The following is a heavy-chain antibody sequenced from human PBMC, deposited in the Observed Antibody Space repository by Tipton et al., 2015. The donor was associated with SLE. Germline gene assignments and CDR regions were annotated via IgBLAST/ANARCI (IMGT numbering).Heavy chain of an antibody. Sequence: TLSLTCTVSGGSISSHYWSWIRQPPGKGLEWIGYIYYSGSTYYNPSLKSRVTISVDTSKNQFSLKLSSVTAADTAVYYCARGHSGYDYATFDIWGQGTMVTVSS. CDR1: GGSISSHY. D-gene: IGHD5-12*01. CDR2: IYYSGST. J-gene: IGHJ3*02. V-gene: IGHV4-59*11. CDR3: ARGHSGYDYATFDI.